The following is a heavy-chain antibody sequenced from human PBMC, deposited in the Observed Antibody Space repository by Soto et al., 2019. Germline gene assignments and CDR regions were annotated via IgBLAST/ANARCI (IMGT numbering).Heavy chain of an antibody. J-gene: IGHJ6*02. CDR1: GYTFTSYD. CDR3: ARGLVVPPQYYYYYGMDV. CDR2: MNPNSGNT. D-gene: IGHD2-8*02. V-gene: IGHV1-8*01. Sequence: ASVKVSCKASGYTFTSYDIKWVRQATGQGLEWMGWMNPNSGNTGYAQKFQGRVTMTRNTSISTAYMELSSLRSEDTAVYYCARGLVVPPQYYYYYGMDVWGEGTTVTGS.